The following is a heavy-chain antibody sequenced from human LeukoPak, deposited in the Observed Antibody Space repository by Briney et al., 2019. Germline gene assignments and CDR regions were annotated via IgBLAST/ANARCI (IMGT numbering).Heavy chain of an antibody. CDR1: GFTFSTYS. D-gene: IGHD3-10*01. Sequence: VGCLRLSCAASGFTFSTYSMNWVRQAPGKGLEWVSSIATSSDFIYNTGSLKGRFSISRDKAKNSLYLHMNSLRPDDTAVYYCARGRSITILRGVAISDGFDIWGQGTKVTVS. CDR3: ARGRSITILRGVAISDGFDI. V-gene: IGHV3-21*06. J-gene: IGHJ3*02. CDR2: IATSSDFI.